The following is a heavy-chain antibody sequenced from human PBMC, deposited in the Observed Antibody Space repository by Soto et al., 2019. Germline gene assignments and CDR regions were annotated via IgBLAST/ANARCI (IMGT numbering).Heavy chain of an antibody. J-gene: IGHJ6*02. CDR1: GYSFTSYW. CDR2: IYPGDSDT. V-gene: IGHV5-51*01. CDR3: ARSGYCSGGSCYSTYYYGMDV. Sequence: GESLKISCKGSGYSFTSYWIGWVRQMPGKGLEWMGIIYPGDSDTRYSPSFQGQVTISADKSISTAYLQWSSLKASDTAMYYCARSGYCSGGSCYSTYYYGMDVWGQGTTVTISS. D-gene: IGHD2-15*01.